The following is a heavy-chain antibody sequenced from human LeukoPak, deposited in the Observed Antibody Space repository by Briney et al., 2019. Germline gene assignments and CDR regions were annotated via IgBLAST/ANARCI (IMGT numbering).Heavy chain of an antibody. J-gene: IGHJ6*04. Sequence: GASVKVSCKASGYIFTKYGFTWVRQAPGQGLEWMGGIIPIFGTANYAQKFQGRVTITTDESTSTAYMELSSLRSEDTAVYYCARGVRSSSTSHMDVWGKGTTVTVSS. D-gene: IGHD6-6*01. V-gene: IGHV1-69*05. CDR1: GYIFTKYG. CDR3: ARGVRSSSTSHMDV. CDR2: IIPIFGTA.